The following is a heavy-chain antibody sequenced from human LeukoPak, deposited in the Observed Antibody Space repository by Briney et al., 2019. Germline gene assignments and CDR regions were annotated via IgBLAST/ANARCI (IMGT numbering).Heavy chain of an antibody. CDR2: ISSSSSYI. V-gene: IGHV3-21*01. CDR1: GFTFSSYS. CDR3: ARGAYYDFWSGYSSSYYMDV. J-gene: IGHJ6*03. D-gene: IGHD3-3*01. Sequence: GSLRLSCAASGFTFSSYSMNWVRQAPGKGLEWVSSISSSSSYIYYADSVKGRFTISRDNAKNSLYLQMNSLRAEDTAVYYCARGAYYDFWSGYSSSYYMDVWGKGTTVTVSS.